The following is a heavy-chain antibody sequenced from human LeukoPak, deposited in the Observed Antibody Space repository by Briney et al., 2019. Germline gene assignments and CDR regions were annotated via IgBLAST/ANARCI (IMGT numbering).Heavy chain of an antibody. Sequence: GESLKISCKGSGYSFTSYWIGWVRQMPGKGLEWMGVIYPGDSDSRYSPSFQGQVTISADKSISTAYLQWSSLKASDTAMYYCARHGSLWFGDRNWFDPWGQGTLVTVSS. V-gene: IGHV5-51*01. CDR3: ARHGSLWFGDRNWFDP. J-gene: IGHJ5*02. D-gene: IGHD3-10*01. CDR1: GYSFTSYW. CDR2: IYPGDSDS.